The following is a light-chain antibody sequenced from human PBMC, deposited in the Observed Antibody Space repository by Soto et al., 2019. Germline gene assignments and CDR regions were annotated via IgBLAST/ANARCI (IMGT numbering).Light chain of an antibody. CDR2: AAS. J-gene: IGKJ4*01. CDR1: QSISSY. Sequence: DIQMTQSPSSLSASVGDRVTITCRASQSISSYLNWYQQKPGQAPNLLIYAASSLQGGVPSRFTGSGSGTDFTLTIRSLQPEDFATYYCQQSYSTPPTFGGGTKVDIK. V-gene: IGKV1-39*01. CDR3: QQSYSTPPT.